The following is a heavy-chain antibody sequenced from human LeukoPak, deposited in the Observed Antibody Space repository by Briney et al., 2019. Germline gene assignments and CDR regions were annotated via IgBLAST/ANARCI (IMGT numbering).Heavy chain of an antibody. CDR3: ARDCFRLWFGELLYYMDV. CDR2: IYTSGST. CDR1: GGSISSGSYY. Sequence: PSQTLSLTCTVSGGSISSGSYYWSWIRQPAGKGLEWIGRIYTSGSTNYSPSLKSRVTISVDTSKNQFSLKLSSVTAADTAVYYCARDCFRLWFGELLYYMDVWGKGTTVTVSS. J-gene: IGHJ6*03. V-gene: IGHV4-61*02. D-gene: IGHD3-10*01.